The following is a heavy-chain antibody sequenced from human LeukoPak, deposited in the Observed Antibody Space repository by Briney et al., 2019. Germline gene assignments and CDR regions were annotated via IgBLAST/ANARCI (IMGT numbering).Heavy chain of an antibody. CDR2: ISGSGGRT. CDR1: GFTFSSNA. D-gene: IGHD3-9*01. CDR3: AKELNYYDLLTGNFDY. Sequence: GGSLRLSCAASGFTFSSNAMSWVRQAPGKGLEWVTAISGSGGRTDYAGSVKGRFTISRDNSKNTLYLHMNSLRAEDSAVYYCAKELNYYDLLTGNFDYWGQGTLVTVSS. V-gene: IGHV3-23*01. J-gene: IGHJ4*02.